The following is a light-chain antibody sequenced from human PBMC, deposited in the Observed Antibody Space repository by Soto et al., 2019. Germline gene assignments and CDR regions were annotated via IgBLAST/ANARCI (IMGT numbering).Light chain of an antibody. CDR3: QKYNSAPWT. CDR1: QGISNY. J-gene: IGKJ1*01. Sequence: DIQMTQSPSSLSASVGDRVTITCRASQGISNYLAWYQQKPGKVPKLLIYAASTLQTGVPSRFSGSGSGTDFTLTISSLQTEDVATDDCQKYNSAPWTFGQGTKVESK. CDR2: AAS. V-gene: IGKV1-27*01.